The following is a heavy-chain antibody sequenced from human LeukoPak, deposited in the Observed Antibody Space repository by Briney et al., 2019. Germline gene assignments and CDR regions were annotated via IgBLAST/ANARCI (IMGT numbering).Heavy chain of an antibody. CDR3: ARPSIVGATPPYYYGMDV. J-gene: IGHJ6*02. Sequence: GASVKVSCKASGYTFTSYDINGVRQATGQGLEWMGWVNPNSGNTGYAQKFQGRVTMTRNTSISTAYMELSSLRSEDTAVYYCARPSIVGATPPYYYGMDVWGQGPTVTVSS. D-gene: IGHD1-26*01. V-gene: IGHV1-8*01. CDR1: GYTFTSYD. CDR2: VNPNSGNT.